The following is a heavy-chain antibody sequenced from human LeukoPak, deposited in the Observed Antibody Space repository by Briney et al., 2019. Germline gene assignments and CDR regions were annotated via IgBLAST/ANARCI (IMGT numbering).Heavy chain of an antibody. J-gene: IGHJ4*02. Sequence: ASVTVSCKASGYTFTSYGISWVRQAPGQGLEWMGWISAYNGNTNYAQKLQGRVTMTTDTSTSTAYMELRSLRSDDTAVYYCARVQDCSSTSCYAFDYWGQGTLVTVSS. D-gene: IGHD2-2*01. CDR1: GYTFTSYG. V-gene: IGHV1-18*01. CDR3: ARVQDCSSTSCYAFDY. CDR2: ISAYNGNT.